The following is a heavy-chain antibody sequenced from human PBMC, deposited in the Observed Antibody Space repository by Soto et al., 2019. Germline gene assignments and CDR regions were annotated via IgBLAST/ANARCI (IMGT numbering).Heavy chain of an antibody. Sequence: QVQLQESGPGLVKPSGTLSLTCAVSGASISGSNWWTWVRQPPGKGLEWIGEMFHSGSTNYNPSLKSRVTISVDKSKNQFSLRLNSVTAADTAVYYCASRVDWWRISGVVILAYGALDIWGQGTVVTVSS. CDR2: MFHSGST. V-gene: IGHV4-4*02. D-gene: IGHD3-3*01. CDR3: ASRVDWWRISGVVILAYGALDI. J-gene: IGHJ3*02. CDR1: GASISGSNW.